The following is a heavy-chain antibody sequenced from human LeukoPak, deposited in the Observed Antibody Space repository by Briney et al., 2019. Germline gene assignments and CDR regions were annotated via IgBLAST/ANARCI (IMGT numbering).Heavy chain of an antibody. Sequence: PGGSLRLSCAASGFTFDDYAMHWVRQAPGKGLEWVSGIGWNGSNIGYAESVKGRFTMSRDNAKNSLSLQMNSLRVEDTALYYCAKDMVSGGPLDYWGQGTLVTVSS. CDR3: AKDMVSGGPLDY. D-gene: IGHD3-16*01. CDR2: IGWNGSNI. J-gene: IGHJ4*02. CDR1: GFTFDDYA. V-gene: IGHV3-9*01.